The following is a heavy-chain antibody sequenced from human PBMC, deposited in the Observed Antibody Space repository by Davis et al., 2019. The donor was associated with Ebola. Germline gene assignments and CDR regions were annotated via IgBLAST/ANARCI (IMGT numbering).Heavy chain of an antibody. D-gene: IGHD3-3*01. CDR3: AREGLRFFAFDI. CDR2: INPSGGST. CDR1: GYTFTSYY. J-gene: IGHJ3*02. V-gene: IGHV1-46*01. Sequence: ASVKVSCKASGYTFTSYYMHWVRQAPGQGLEWMGIINPSGGSTSYAQKFQGRVTMTRDTSTSPVYMELSSLRSEDTAVYYCAREGLRFFAFDIWGQGTMVTVSS.